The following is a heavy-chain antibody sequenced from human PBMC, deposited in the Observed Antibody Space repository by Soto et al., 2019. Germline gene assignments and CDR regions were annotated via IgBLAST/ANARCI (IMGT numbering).Heavy chain of an antibody. CDR2: INAGNGNT. D-gene: IGHD2-21*01. CDR3: ARDSFYCGGRYCYHISSYMEV. V-gene: IGHV1-3*01. J-gene: IGHJ6*03. CDR1: GYNFSSHD. Sequence: QVHLVQAGAEVRKPGASVQVSCKASGYNFSSHDIHWVRQAPGQGLEWMGWINAGNGNTRYSQKFQDRITITRDASASTAYRELSSLRSDDTAIYYCARDSFYCGGRYCYHISSYMEVWGTGTTVTVSS.